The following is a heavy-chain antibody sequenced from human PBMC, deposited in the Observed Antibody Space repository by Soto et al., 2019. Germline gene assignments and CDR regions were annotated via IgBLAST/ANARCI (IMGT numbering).Heavy chain of an antibody. J-gene: IGHJ3*02. CDR1: GGTFSSYT. Sequence: QVQLVQSGAEVKKPGSSVKVSCKASGGTFSSYTISWVRQAPGQGLEWMGRIIPILGIANYAQKFQGRVTITADKSTSTAYMELSSLRSEDTAVYYCARVQLLSTGDAFDIWGQGTMVTVSS. CDR2: IIPILGIA. D-gene: IGHD2-15*01. V-gene: IGHV1-69*02. CDR3: ARVQLLSTGDAFDI.